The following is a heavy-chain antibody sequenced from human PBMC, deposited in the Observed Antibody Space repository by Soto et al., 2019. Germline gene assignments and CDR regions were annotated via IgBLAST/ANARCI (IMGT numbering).Heavy chain of an antibody. D-gene: IGHD3-22*01. Sequence: QVQLHESGPGLVRPSQTLSLTCNVSGGSISTADYYWSWIRQPPGKGLEWIGYIYYRGSTYYNPSLESRVAISIDTSKNQFSLNLTSVTAADTAVYFCVSDYDSGGYIGYRGQGTLVTVSS. J-gene: IGHJ4*02. V-gene: IGHV4-30-4*01. CDR3: VSDYDSGGYIGY. CDR1: GGSISTADYY. CDR2: IYYRGST.